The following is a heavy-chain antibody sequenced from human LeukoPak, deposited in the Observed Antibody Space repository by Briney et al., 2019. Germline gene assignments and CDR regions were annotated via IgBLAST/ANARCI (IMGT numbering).Heavy chain of an antibody. CDR2: IYGGGST. J-gene: IGHJ4*02. CDR1: GFIVSSNY. CDR3: ARSRYSSSWFDY. Sequence: PGGSLRLSCAASGFIVSSNYMSWVRQAPGKGLEWVSVIYGGGSTYYADSVKGRFTISRDNSKNTLYLQMKSLRAEDTAVYYCARSRYSSSWFDYWGQGTLVTVSS. V-gene: IGHV3-53*01. D-gene: IGHD6-13*01.